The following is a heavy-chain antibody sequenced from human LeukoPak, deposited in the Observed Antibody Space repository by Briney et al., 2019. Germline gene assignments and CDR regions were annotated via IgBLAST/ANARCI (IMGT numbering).Heavy chain of an antibody. D-gene: IGHD2-8*02. V-gene: IGHV3-21*01. J-gene: IGHJ3*02. CDR3: ARDAPYWGDAFDS. CDR2: ITGSSDYI. CDR1: GFIFSSYA. Sequence: GGSLRLSCAASGFIFSSYAMNWVRQAPGKGLEWVSCITGSSDYIEYAESVKGRFTISRDNAKNSLYLEMNSLKAEDTAVYYCARDAPYWGDAFDSWGQGTMVTVSS.